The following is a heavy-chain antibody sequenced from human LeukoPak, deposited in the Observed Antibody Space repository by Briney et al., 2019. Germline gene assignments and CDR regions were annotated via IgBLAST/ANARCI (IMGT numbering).Heavy chain of an antibody. Sequence: SETLSLTCTVSGGSISSSSYYWGWIRQPPGKGLEWIGSIYYSGSTYYNPSLKSRVTISVDTSKNQFSLKLSSETAADTAVYYCASLGLFSSSFDYWGQGTLVTVSS. CDR3: ASLGLFSSSFDY. CDR1: GGSISSSSYY. CDR2: IYYSGST. J-gene: IGHJ4*02. D-gene: IGHD6-6*01. V-gene: IGHV4-39*07.